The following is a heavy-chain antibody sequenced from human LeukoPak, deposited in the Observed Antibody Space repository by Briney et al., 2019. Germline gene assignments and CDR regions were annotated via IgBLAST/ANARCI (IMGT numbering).Heavy chain of an antibody. CDR2: ISSTSRSI. J-gene: IGHJ5*02. Sequence: PGGSLRLSCAPSGFTFSTYNMNWVRHAPGGGLEWVSYISSTSRSIFYGDSVEGRFTISRDNAKKSLYLQMQGLRAEDTAMYYCARGGCGGDCQGWLDPWGQGTLVTVSS. CDR1: GFTFSTYN. D-gene: IGHD2-21*01. V-gene: IGHV3-48*01. CDR3: ARGGCGGDCQGWLDP.